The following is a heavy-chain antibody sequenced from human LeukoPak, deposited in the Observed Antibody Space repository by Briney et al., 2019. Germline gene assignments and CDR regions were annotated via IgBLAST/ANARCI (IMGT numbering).Heavy chain of an antibody. Sequence: PGGSLRLSCAASGFTFSSYAMSWVRQAPGKGLEWVSAISGSGGSTYYADSVKGRFTISRDNSKNTLYLRMNSLRAEDTAVYYCAGRELRYYYYGMDVWGQGTTVTVSS. D-gene: IGHD1-26*01. CDR2: ISGSGGST. J-gene: IGHJ6*02. CDR1: GFTFSSYA. CDR3: AGRELRYYYYGMDV. V-gene: IGHV3-23*01.